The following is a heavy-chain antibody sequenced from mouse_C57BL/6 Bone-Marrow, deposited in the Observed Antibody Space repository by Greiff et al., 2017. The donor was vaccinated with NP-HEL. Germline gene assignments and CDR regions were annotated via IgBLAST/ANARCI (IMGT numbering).Heavy chain of an antibody. Sequence: VKLQESGAELARPGASVKLSCKASGYTFTSYGISWVKQRTGQGLEWIGEIYPRSGNTYYNEKFKGKATLTADKSSSTAYMELRSLTSEDSAVYFCARDYGSSYDYWYFDVWGTGTTVTVSS. CDR3: ARDYGSSYDYWYFDV. D-gene: IGHD1-1*01. CDR2: IYPRSGNT. J-gene: IGHJ1*03. V-gene: IGHV1-81*01. CDR1: GYTFTSYG.